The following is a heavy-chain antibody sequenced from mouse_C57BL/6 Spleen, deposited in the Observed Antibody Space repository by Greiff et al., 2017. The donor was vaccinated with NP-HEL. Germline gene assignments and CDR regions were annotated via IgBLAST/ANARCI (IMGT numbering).Heavy chain of an antibody. V-gene: IGHV1-15*01. CDR3: TRGRYYGSTRYFDV. J-gene: IGHJ1*03. D-gene: IGHD1-1*01. CDR2: IDPETGGT. CDR1: GYTFTDYE. Sequence: QVQLQQSGAELVRPGASVTLSCKASGYTFTDYEMHWVKQTPVHGLEWIGAIDPETGGTAYNQKFKGKAILTADKSSSTAYMELRSLTSEDSAVYYCTRGRYYGSTRYFDVWGTGTTVTVSS.